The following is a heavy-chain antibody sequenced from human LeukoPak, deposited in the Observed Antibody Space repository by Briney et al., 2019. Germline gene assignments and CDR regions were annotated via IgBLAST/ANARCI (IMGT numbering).Heavy chain of an antibody. D-gene: IGHD6-13*01. Sequence: PGGSLRLSCAASGFTFSDYWMHWVRQAPGKGMVWISRISHDGSNANYADSVKGRFTFSRDNAKNTLYLQMSSLRAEDTAVYYCAREGSTTSDAFDIWGQGTMVTVSS. V-gene: IGHV3-74*01. CDR2: ISHDGSNA. J-gene: IGHJ3*02. CDR1: GFTFSDYW. CDR3: AREGSTTSDAFDI.